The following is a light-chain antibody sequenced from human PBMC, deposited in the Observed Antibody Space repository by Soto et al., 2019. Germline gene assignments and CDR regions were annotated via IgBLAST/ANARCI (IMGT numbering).Light chain of an antibody. Sequence: QSVLTQPPSVSGAPGQRVTISCTGSSSNIGAGCDVHWYQRVPGTAPRLLIYGNINRPSGVPDRFSGSKSGTSASLAITGLQADDEADYYCQSYDSSLTVVFGGGTKLTVL. CDR2: GNI. V-gene: IGLV1-40*01. CDR3: QSYDSSLTVV. J-gene: IGLJ2*01. CDR1: SSNIGAGCD.